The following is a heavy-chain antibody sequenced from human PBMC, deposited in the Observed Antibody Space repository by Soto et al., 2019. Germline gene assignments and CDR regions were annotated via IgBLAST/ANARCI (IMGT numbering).Heavy chain of an antibody. D-gene: IGHD5-18*01. Sequence: EVQLVESGGGLVKPGGSLRLSCAASGFTFSNAWMSWVRQGPGKGLECVSVIYSGGSTYYADSVKGRFTISRDNSKNTLKLQTNSLRAEDTAVYYCARARTYGYPWYYVMDVWCQEPTVTACS. CDR3: ARARTYGYPWYYVMDV. CDR1: GFTFSNAW. J-gene: IGHJ6*02. CDR2: IYSGGST. V-gene: IGHV3-66*01.